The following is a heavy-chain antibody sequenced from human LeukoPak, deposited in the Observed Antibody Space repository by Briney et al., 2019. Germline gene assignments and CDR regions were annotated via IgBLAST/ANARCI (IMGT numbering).Heavy chain of an antibody. CDR3: ARFGWVVPAAMFAFDY. Sequence: PSETLSLTCAVYGGSFSGYYWSWIRQPPGKGLEWIGYIYYSGSTNYNPSPKSRVTISVDTSKNQFSLKLSSVTAADTAVYYCARFGWVVPAAMFAFDYWGQGTLVTVSS. V-gene: IGHV4-59*08. D-gene: IGHD2-2*01. J-gene: IGHJ4*02. CDR1: GGSFSGYY. CDR2: IYYSGST.